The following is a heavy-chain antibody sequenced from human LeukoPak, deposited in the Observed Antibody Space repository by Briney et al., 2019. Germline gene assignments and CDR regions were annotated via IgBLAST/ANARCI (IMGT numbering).Heavy chain of an antibody. D-gene: IGHD1-1*01. CDR2: IIPIFGTA. J-gene: IGHJ3*02. Sequence: SVKVSCKASGGTFSSYAISWVRQAPGQGLEWMGGIIPIFGTANYAQKFQGRVTITADESTSTAYMELSSLRSEDTVVYYCAVTTGTAASDAFDIWGQGTMVTVSS. V-gene: IGHV1-69*13. CDR1: GGTFSSYA. CDR3: AVTTGTAASDAFDI.